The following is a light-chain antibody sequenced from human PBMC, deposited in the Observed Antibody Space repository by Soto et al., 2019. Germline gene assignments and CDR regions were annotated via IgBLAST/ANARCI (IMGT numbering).Light chain of an antibody. CDR1: QGIRTE. J-gene: IGKJ1*01. V-gene: IGKV1-17*01. CDR2: AAS. CDR3: LQHSSYPPT. Sequence: DIQMTQSPSSLSASVGDRVTITCRASQGIRTELGWYQQKPGKAPTRLIFAASSLQRGVPSRFSGSGPETEFTLTISSLQPEDFATYFCLQHSSYPPTFGQGTRLEV.